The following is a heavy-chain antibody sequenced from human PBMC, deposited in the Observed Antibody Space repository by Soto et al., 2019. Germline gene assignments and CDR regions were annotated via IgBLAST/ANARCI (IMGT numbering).Heavy chain of an antibody. V-gene: IGHV1-8*01. D-gene: IGHD3-10*01. CDR3: AITHLRVGEPHY. CDR2: MNPNSGNT. CDR1: GYTFTSYD. J-gene: IGHJ4*02. Sequence: QVQLVQSGAEVKKPGASVKVSCKASGYTFTSYDINWVRQATGQGLEWMGWMNPNSGNTGYAQKFQGRATMTRNTSISTAYMELSSLSSDATAVYCCAITHLRVGEPHYWGQGTLVTVSS.